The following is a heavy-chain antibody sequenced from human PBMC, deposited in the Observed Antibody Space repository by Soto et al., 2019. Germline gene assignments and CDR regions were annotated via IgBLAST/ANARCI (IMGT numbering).Heavy chain of an antibody. CDR1: GFTFSSYA. CDR2: ISSSSSYI. Sequence: PGGSLRLSCAASGFTFSSYAMSWVRQAPGKGLEWVSSISSSSSYIYYADSVKGRFTISRDNSKNTLYLQMNSLRAEDTAVYYCARVGTRYSSSYDFDYWGQGTLVTVSS. D-gene: IGHD6-13*01. V-gene: IGHV3-21*04. CDR3: ARVGTRYSSSYDFDY. J-gene: IGHJ4*02.